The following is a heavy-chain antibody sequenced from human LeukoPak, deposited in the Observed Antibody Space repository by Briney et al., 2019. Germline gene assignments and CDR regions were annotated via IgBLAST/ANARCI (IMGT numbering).Heavy chain of an antibody. CDR1: GYTFTSYG. CDR3: ARCPRRVRGFDP. Sequence: ASVKVSCKASGYTFTSYGISWVRQAPGQGLEWMGWISAYNGNTNYAQKFQGRVTMTRNTSISTAYMELSSLRSEDTAVYYCARCPRRVRGFDPWGQGTLVTVSS. D-gene: IGHD3-10*01. CDR2: ISAYNGNT. V-gene: IGHV1-18*01. J-gene: IGHJ5*02.